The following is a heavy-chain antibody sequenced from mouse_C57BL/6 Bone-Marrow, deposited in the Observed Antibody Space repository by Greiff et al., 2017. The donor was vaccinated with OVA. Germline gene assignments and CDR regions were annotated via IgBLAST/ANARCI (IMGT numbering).Heavy chain of an antibody. CDR3: ANYSNYPFYAMDY. CDR1: GYTFTSYT. V-gene: IGHV1-74*01. D-gene: IGHD2-5*01. CDR2: IDPSDSYT. J-gene: IGHJ4*01. Sequence: QVQLQQSGAELARPGASVKMSCKASGYTFTSYTMHWVQQRPGRGLEWIGRIDPSDSYTNYNQKFKGKATLTVDTSSSTAYMQLSSLTSEDSAVYYCANYSNYPFYAMDYWGQGTSVTVSS.